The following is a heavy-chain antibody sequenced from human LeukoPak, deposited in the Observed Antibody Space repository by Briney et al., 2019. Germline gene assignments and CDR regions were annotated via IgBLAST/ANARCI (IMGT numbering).Heavy chain of an antibody. CDR1: GYSFTSYW. V-gene: IGHV5-51*01. CDR2: IYPGDSDT. CDR3: ARGKDYQLLPFDY. D-gene: IGHD2-2*01. Sequence: GESLKISCKGSGYSFTSYWIGWVRQMPGKGLEWMGIIYPGDSDTRYSPSFQGQVTISADKSISTAYLQWSSLKASDTAMYCCARGKDYQLLPFDYWGQGTLVTVSS. J-gene: IGHJ4*02.